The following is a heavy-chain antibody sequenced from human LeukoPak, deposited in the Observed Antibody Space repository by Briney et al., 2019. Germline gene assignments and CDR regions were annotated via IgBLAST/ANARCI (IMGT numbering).Heavy chain of an antibody. D-gene: IGHD1-26*01. CDR3: ARRRDLYSGSYYPFDY. CDR1: GYSFMTYW. V-gene: IGHV5-51*01. Sequence: GESLKISCQASGYSFMTYWIGWVRQMPGKGLEWMAIIYPGDSDTKYSPSFQGQVTISADKSISTAYLQWSSLKASDTAMYYCARRRDLYSGSYYPFDYWGQGTLVTVSS. CDR2: IYPGDSDT. J-gene: IGHJ4*02.